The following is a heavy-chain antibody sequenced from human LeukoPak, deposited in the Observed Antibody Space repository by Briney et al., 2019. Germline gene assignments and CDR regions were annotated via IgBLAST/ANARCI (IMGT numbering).Heavy chain of an antibody. J-gene: IGHJ4*02. D-gene: IGHD1-26*01. CDR3: ASGMGGSYYLNY. V-gene: IGHV3-23*01. Sequence: GGFLRLSCAASGFTFSSNVMNWVRQAPGKGLEWVSGISSSGGSTYYADSVRGRFTISRDNSKDTLYLQLNSLRAEDTAVYYCASGMGGSYYLNYWGQGTLVTVSS. CDR2: ISSSGGST. CDR1: GFTFSSNV.